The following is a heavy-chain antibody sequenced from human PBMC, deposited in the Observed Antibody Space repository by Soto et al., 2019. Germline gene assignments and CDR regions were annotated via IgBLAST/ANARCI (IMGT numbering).Heavy chain of an antibody. CDR2: INSEGTGT. CDR1: GFTFSSYW. D-gene: IGHD3-22*01. J-gene: IGHJ4*02. V-gene: IGHV3-74*01. Sequence: GGSLRLSCAASGFTFSSYWMHWVRQVPGKGLVWVSRINSEGTGTIYADSVKGRFTISRDNAKNTLYLQMNSLRAEDTAVYYCVRDYGSSGYNSEYCGPGTPLTVSS. CDR3: VRDYGSSGYNSEY.